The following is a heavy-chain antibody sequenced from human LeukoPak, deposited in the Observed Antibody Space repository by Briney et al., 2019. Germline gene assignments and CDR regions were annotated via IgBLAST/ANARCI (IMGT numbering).Heavy chain of an antibody. CDR1: GGSISSGDYY. V-gene: IGHV4-30-4*08. Sequence: SQTLSLTCTVSGGSISSGDYYWSWIRQPPGKGLEWIGYIYYSGSTYYNPSLKSRVTISVDTSKNQFSLKLSSVTGADTAVYYCASRGDSYGRNFDYWGRGTLVTVSS. D-gene: IGHD5-18*01. J-gene: IGHJ4*02. CDR3: ASRGDSYGRNFDY. CDR2: IYYSGST.